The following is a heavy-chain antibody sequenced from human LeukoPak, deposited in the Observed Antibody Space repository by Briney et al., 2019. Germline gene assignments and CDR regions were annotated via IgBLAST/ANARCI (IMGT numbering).Heavy chain of an antibody. J-gene: IGHJ4*02. CDR3: ARDSSSRSGFDY. CDR2: INPSGGST. D-gene: IGHD6-13*01. V-gene: IGHV1-46*01. CDR1: GYTFTSYY. Sequence: GASVKVSCKASGYTFTSYYMHWVRQAPGQGVERMGIINPSGGSTSYAQKFQGRVTMTRDTSTSTVYMELSSLRSEDTAVYYCARDSSSRSGFDYWGQGTLVTVSS.